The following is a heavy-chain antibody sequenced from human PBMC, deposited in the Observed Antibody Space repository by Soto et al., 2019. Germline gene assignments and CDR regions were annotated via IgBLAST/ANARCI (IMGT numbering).Heavy chain of an antibody. CDR2: IYWDDSK. CDR1: GFSLTTDRVG. J-gene: IGHJ4*02. CDR3: AHDYGGRSPY. Sequence: QITLKESGPTLVKPTQTLTLTCTFSGFSLTTDRVGVGWIRQPPGEALEWLAVIYWDDSKAYRPSMESRLTITRDAYKDQVALRMTNMDSLDTARDDSAHDYGGRSPYWGQGTLVTVSS. V-gene: IGHV2-5*02. D-gene: IGHD1-26*01.